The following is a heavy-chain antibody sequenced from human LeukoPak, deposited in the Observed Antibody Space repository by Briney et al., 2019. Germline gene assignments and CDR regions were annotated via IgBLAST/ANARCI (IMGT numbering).Heavy chain of an antibody. D-gene: IGHD4-17*01. CDR3: ARDQTTVTTGGDYSFYGIDV. CDR2: ISYDGSNK. J-gene: IGHJ6*02. Sequence: PGRSLRPSFAASGFTFSSYGMHWVRQAPSKGPEWVAVISYDGSNKYYGDSVKGRFTISRDSSKNTLSLQMNSLRAEDTAVYYCARDQTTVTTGGDYSFYGIDVWGQGSTVTVSS. CDR1: GFTFSSYG. V-gene: IGHV3-30*03.